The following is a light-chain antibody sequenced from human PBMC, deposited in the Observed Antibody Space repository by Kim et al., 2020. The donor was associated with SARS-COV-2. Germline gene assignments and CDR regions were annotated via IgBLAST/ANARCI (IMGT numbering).Light chain of an antibody. V-gene: IGKV1-39*01. CDR2: DAS. J-gene: IGKJ5*01. CDR3: QQSYSAPIT. Sequence: DIQMTQSPSSLSASVGARVTISCRASQSIRTYVNWYLQKPGKAPKLLMFDASTLQSGVSSWFRGSGSGTDFTLTISSLQLEDLGTYYCQQSYSAPITFGQGTRLEIK. CDR1: QSIRTY.